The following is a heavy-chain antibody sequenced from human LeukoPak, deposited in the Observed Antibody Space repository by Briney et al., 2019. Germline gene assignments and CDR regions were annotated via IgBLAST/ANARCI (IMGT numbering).Heavy chain of an antibody. V-gene: IGHV1-2*02. CDR2: ISPDSGGT. D-gene: IGHD3-10*01. CDR1: GYTFTGYY. J-gene: IGHJ3*02. Sequence: ASVKVSCKASGYTFTGYYMHWVRQAPGQGLEWMGWISPDSGGTNYAQKFQGRVTMTRDTSIGTTYMELSSLTSDDTAVYYCAREGVPRRGYDAFDIWGQGTMVTVSS. CDR3: AREGVPRRGYDAFDI.